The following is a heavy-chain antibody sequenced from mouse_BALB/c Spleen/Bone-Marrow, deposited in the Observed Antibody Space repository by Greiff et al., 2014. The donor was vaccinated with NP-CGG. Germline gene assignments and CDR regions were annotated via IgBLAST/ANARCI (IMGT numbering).Heavy chain of an antibody. V-gene: IGHV1-87*01. Sequence: QVTLKESGAELARPGASVKLSCKASGYTFSSYWMQWVKQRPGQGLEWIGSIYPGDGDTRYTQKFKGKATLTADKSSSTAYMQLSSLASEDSAVYYCARGAYYRYDGSAYWGQGTLVTVSA. J-gene: IGHJ3*01. CDR2: IYPGDGDT. CDR3: ARGAYYRYDGSAY. D-gene: IGHD2-14*01. CDR1: GYTFSSYW.